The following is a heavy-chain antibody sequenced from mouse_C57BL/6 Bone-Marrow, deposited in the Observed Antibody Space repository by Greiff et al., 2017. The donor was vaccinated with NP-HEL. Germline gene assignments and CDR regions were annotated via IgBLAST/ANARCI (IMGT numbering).Heavy chain of an antibody. Sequence: QVQLKQSGAELVRPGASVKLSCKASGYTFTDYYINWVKQRPGQGLEWIARIYPGSGNTYYNEKFKGKATLTVDKSSSTAYMELNSLTSEDSAVYYCARGGPAGDYWGQGTTLTVSS. CDR3: ARGGPAGDY. J-gene: IGHJ2*01. V-gene: IGHV1-76*01. CDR2: IYPGSGNT. CDR1: GYTFTDYY.